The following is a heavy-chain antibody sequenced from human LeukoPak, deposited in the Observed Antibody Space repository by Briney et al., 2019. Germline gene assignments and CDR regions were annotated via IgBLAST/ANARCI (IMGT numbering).Heavy chain of an antibody. V-gene: IGHV1-2*02. CDR2: INPNSGGT. J-gene: IGHJ5*02. Sequence: ASVKVSCKASGYIFTGYYMHWVRQAPGQGLEWMGWINPNSGGTNYAEKFQGRVTMTRNTSISTAYMELSSLRSEDTAVYYCARVRGQRYWFDPWGQGTLVTVSS. D-gene: IGHD5-12*01. CDR1: GYIFTGYY. CDR3: ARVRGQRYWFDP.